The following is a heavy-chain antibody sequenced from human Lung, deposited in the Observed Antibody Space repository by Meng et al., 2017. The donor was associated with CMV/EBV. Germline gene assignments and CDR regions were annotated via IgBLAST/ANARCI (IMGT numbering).Heavy chain of an antibody. J-gene: IGHJ4*02. V-gene: IGHV3-43*01. CDR2: VSWDGGLT. D-gene: IGHD2-15*01. CDR3: EKGGGSHSFRANFDS. Sequence: GGSXRLXCAVSGFTFDDYTIHWVRQPPGKGLEWVSLVSWDGGLTYYADSVKGRFTTSRDSSKNSLYLEMTYLRSEDTALYYCEKGGGSHSFRANFDSWGQGTVVTVSS. CDR1: GFTFDDYT.